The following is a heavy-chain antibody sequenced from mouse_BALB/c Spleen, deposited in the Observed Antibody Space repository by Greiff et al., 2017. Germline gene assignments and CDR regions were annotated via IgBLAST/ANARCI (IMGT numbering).Heavy chain of an antibody. D-gene: IGHD2-4*01. V-gene: IGHV5-17*02. CDR2: ISSGSSTI. J-gene: IGHJ3*01. CDR1: GFTFSSFG. Sequence: EVHLVESGGGLVQPGGSRKLSCAASGFTFSSFGMHWVRQAPEKGLEWVAYISSGSSTIYYADTVKGRFTISRDNPKNTLFLQMTSLRSEDTAMYYCARSTIYYDYDAWFAYWGQGTLVTVSA. CDR3: ARSTIYYDYDAWFAY.